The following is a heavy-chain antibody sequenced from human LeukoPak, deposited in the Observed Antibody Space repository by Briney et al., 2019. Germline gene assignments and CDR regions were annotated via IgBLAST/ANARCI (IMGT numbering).Heavy chain of an antibody. Sequence: PGGSLRLSCAASGFTFDDYAMHWVRQAPGKGLEWVSGISWNSGSIGYADSVKGRFTISRDNAKNSLYLQMNSLRAEDTALYYCAKDKAVADPYYYYGMDVWGQGTTVTVSS. CDR3: AKDKAVADPYYYYGMDV. J-gene: IGHJ6*02. D-gene: IGHD6-19*01. V-gene: IGHV3-9*01. CDR1: GFTFDDYA. CDR2: ISWNSGSI.